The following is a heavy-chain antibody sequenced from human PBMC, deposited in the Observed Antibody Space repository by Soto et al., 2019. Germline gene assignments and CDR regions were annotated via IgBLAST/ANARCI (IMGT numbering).Heavy chain of an antibody. D-gene: IGHD2-15*01. CDR3: AKEVHCGGGSCSWSEGFDY. J-gene: IGHJ4*02. V-gene: IGHV3-30*18. CDR1: GFIFSSYG. Sequence: QVQLVESGGGVVQPGRSLRLSCAASGFIFSSYGMQWVRQAPGKGLEWVAVISYEGSHTYYADSVKGRFTITRDNSKNTLYLQMNSLRHEDTSVYYCAKEVHCGGGSCSWSEGFDYWGQGTLLTVSS. CDR2: ISYEGSHT.